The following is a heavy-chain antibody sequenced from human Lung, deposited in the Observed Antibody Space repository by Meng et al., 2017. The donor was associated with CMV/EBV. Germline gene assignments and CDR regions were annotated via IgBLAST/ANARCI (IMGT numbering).Heavy chain of an antibody. CDR2: ISSSGSTI. CDR1: GFTFSAYN. D-gene: IGHD3-10*01. Sequence: CAASGFTFSAYNISWIRQAPGKGLEWISYISSSGSTIYYADSVKGRFTVSRDNAKKLLYLQMNSLRAEDTAVYYCARDRYYGSGTYYYWGQGTLVTVSS. CDR3: ARDRYYGSGTYYY. J-gene: IGHJ4*02. V-gene: IGHV3-11*01.